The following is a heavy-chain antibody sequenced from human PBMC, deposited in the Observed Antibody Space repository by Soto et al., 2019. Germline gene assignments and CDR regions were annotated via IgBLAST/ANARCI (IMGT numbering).Heavy chain of an antibody. Sequence: QVQLVQSGAEVKKPGASVKVSCKTSGYTFSSYDINWVRQAPGQGPEWMGWMNSNSGNPGYTQKFQGRVTVTRDTSIRTVYMDLSSLRSDDTAVYYCARESEDLTSNFDYWGQGTLVTVSS. V-gene: IGHV1-8*01. J-gene: IGHJ4*02. CDR2: MNSNSGNP. CDR1: GYTFSSYD. CDR3: ARESEDLTSNFDY.